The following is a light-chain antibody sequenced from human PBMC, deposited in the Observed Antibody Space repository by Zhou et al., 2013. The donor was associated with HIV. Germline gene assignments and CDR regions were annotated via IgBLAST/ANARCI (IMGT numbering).Light chain of an antibody. CDR1: QNITRY. CDR3: QQSHTTPRIT. J-gene: IGKJ5*01. V-gene: IGKV1-39*01. Sequence: DIQMTQSPSSLSASVGDRVSITCRASQNITRYLNWYQQKPGTAPKFLIYSGSSLQTGVPSRFSGSGSGTDFSLTISSLQPEDSAIYYCQQSHTTPRITFGQGTRLEIE. CDR2: SGS.